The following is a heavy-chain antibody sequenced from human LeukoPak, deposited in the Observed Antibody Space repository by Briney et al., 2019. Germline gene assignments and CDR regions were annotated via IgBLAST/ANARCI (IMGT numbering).Heavy chain of an antibody. CDR1: GGTFSSYA. D-gene: IGHD3-22*01. J-gene: IGHJ3*02. CDR2: LIPIFGTA. Sequence: SVKVSCKASGGTFSSYAISWVRQAPGQGIEWMGGLIPIFGTANYAQKFQGRVTITADESTSTAYMELSSLRSEDTAVYYCERGEYYDSWDAFDIWGQGTMVTVYS. CDR3: ERGEYYDSWDAFDI. V-gene: IGHV1-69*13.